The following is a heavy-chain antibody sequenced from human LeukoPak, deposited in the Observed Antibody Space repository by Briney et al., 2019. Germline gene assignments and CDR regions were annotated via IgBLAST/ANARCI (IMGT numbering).Heavy chain of an antibody. CDR1: GFTFDDYA. V-gene: IGHV3-9*01. D-gene: IGHD6-19*01. J-gene: IGHJ4*02. Sequence: GGSLRLSCAASGFTFDDYAMHWVRQAPGKGLEWVSGISWNSGSIGYADSVKGRFTISRDNAKNSLYLQMNSLRAEDTAVYYCADSSGWPESDYWGQGTLVTVSS. CDR3: ADSSGWPESDY. CDR2: ISWNSGSI.